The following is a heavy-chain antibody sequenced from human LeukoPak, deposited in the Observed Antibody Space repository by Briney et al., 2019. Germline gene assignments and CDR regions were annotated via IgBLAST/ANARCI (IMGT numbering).Heavy chain of an antibody. CDR3: ARQGGSAYGFYYYYYYMDV. D-gene: IGHD5-12*01. CDR2: IHYSGST. CDR1: GGSISSSSYY. J-gene: IGHJ6*03. V-gene: IGHV4-39*01. Sequence: SETLSLTRTVSGGSISSSSYYWAWIRQPPGKGLEWIGSIHYSGSTYYNPSLQSRVTISIDTSKNQFSLKLSSVTAADTAVYYCARQGGSAYGFYYYYYYMDVWGKGTTVTISS.